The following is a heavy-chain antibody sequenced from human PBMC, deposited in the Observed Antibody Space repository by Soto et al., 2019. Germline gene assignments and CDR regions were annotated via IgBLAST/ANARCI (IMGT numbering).Heavy chain of an antibody. Sequence: ASVKVSCKASGGTFSSYAISWVRQAPGQGLEWMGGIIPIFGTANYAQKFQGRVTITADESTSTAYMELSSLRSEDTAVYYCARGYYYDSSGYSAPFNYWGQGTLVTVSS. CDR3: ARGYYYDSSGYSAPFNY. CDR2: IIPIFGTA. CDR1: GGTFSSYA. J-gene: IGHJ4*02. V-gene: IGHV1-69*13. D-gene: IGHD3-22*01.